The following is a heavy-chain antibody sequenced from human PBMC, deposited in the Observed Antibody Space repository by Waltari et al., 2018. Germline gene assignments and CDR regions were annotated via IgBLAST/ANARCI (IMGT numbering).Heavy chain of an antibody. J-gene: IGHJ4*02. CDR3: AKDRYCSSTSCSRADY. CDR1: GFTFSSYA. Sequence: EVQLLESGGGLVQPGGSLRLSCAASGFTFSSYAMSWVRQAPGKGLEWVSAISGSGGSTYYADSVKGRFTISRDNSKNTLYLQMNSLRAEDTAVYYCAKDRYCSSTSCSRADYWGQGTLVTVSS. V-gene: IGHV3-23*01. D-gene: IGHD2-2*01. CDR2: ISGSGGST.